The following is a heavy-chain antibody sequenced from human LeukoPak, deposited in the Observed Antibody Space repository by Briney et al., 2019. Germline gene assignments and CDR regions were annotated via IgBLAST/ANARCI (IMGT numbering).Heavy chain of an antibody. CDR1: GGSISSSSYY. D-gene: IGHD3-10*01. Sequence: SETLSLTCSVSGGSISSSSYYWGWIRQPPGRGLEWIGSIYYSGSTYYNPSLKSRVTISVDTSKNQFSLKLSSVTAADTAVYYCARDRCYGSGSSPFDYWGQGTLVTVSS. V-gene: IGHV4-39*07. CDR2: IYYSGST. CDR3: ARDRCYGSGSSPFDY. J-gene: IGHJ4*02.